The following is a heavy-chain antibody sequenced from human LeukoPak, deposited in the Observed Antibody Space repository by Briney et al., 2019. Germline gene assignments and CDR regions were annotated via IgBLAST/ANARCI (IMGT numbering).Heavy chain of an antibody. D-gene: IGHD2-21*01. Sequence: PGGSLRLSCAASGFTFSNAWMSWVRQAPGKGLEWVGRIKSKTDGGTTDYAAPVKGRFTISRDDSKNTLYLQMNSLKTEDTAVYYCTTVYSRYYYYMDVWGKGTTVTVSS. J-gene: IGHJ6*03. CDR2: IKSKTDGGTT. V-gene: IGHV3-15*01. CDR3: TTVYSRYYYYMDV. CDR1: GFTFSNAW.